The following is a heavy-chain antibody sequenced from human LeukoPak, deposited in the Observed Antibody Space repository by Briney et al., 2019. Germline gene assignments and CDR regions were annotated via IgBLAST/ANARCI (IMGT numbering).Heavy chain of an antibody. J-gene: IGHJ4*02. Sequence: SETLSLTCAVYGGSFSGYYWSWIRQPPGKGLEWIGEINHSGSTNYNPSLKSRVTISVDTSKNQFSLKLSSVTAADTAVYYCARGRYNWNYVLDYWGQGTLVTVPS. CDR2: INHSGST. V-gene: IGHV4-34*01. D-gene: IGHD1-7*01. CDR3: ARGRYNWNYVLDY. CDR1: GGSFSGYY.